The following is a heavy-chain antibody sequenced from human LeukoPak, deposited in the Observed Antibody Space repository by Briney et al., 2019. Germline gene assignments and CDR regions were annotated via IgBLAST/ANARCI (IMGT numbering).Heavy chain of an antibody. Sequence: ASVKVSCKASGYTFTGYYMHWVRQAPGQGLEWMGWINPNSGGTNYAQKFQGRVTMTRDTSISTAYMELSRLRSDDTAVYYCARGRGGSGYLFDYWGQGTLVAVSS. D-gene: IGHD3-22*01. CDR2: INPNSGGT. CDR3: ARGRGGSGYLFDY. CDR1: GYTFTGYY. V-gene: IGHV1-2*02. J-gene: IGHJ4*02.